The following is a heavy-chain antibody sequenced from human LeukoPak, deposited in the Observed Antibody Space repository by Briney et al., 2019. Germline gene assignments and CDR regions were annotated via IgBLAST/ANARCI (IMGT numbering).Heavy chain of an antibody. Sequence: GGSLRLSCAASGFTFGSYWMGWVRQAPGKGLEWVANIRQDGSDQYYVDSVKGRFTISRDNAKNSLYLQMNSLRAEDTAVYYCARSRTTVTTGPSDFWGQETLVTVSS. D-gene: IGHD4-17*01. CDR3: ARSRTTVTTGPSDF. V-gene: IGHV3-7*04. CDR1: GFTFGSYW. J-gene: IGHJ4*02. CDR2: IRQDGSDQ.